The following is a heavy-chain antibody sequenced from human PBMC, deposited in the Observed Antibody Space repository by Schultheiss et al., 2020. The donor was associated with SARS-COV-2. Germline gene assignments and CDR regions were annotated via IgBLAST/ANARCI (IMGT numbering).Heavy chain of an antibody. CDR3: ARDNTYYGPMDV. D-gene: IGHD3-10*01. CDR1: GFSFNTYW. J-gene: IGHJ6*02. V-gene: IGHV3-74*01. Sequence: GGSLRLSCVASGFSFNTYWMHWVRQVPGKGLVWVSRINSDGKSATYADSVKGRFIISRDNAKNSLFLQMNSLRAEDTAVYYCARDNTYYGPMDVWGQGTTVTVSS. CDR2: INSDGKSA.